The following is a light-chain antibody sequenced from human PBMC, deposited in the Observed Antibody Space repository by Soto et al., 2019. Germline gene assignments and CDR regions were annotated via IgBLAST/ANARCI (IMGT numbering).Light chain of an antibody. CDR1: QSVSSY. J-gene: IGKJ1*01. Sequence: EIVLTQSPATLSLSPGERATLSCRASQSVSSYLSWYQQKPGQAPRLLSYDASNRATGIPARFSGSGSGTEFTLTISSLQSEDFTVYSCLQYHNLWAFGQGTKVDI. CDR3: LQYHNLWA. CDR2: DAS. V-gene: IGKV3D-15*01.